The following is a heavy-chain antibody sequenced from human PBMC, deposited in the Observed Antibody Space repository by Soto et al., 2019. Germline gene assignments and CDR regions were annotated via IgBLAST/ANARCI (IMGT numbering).Heavy chain of an antibody. V-gene: IGHV4-39*01. CDR1: GGSIISSSYF. Sequence: SGTLSLTCTVSGGSIISSSYFWGWIRQPPGKGLEWIGSIYYSGSTYYNPSLKSRVTVSVDTSKNQFSLKLSSVTAADTAVYYCARHPSDFWFDPWGQGTLVTVS. CDR3: ARHPSDFWFDP. CDR2: IYYSGST. D-gene: IGHD2-21*02. J-gene: IGHJ5*02.